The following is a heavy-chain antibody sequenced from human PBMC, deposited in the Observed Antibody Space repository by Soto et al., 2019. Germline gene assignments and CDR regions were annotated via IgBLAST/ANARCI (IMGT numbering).Heavy chain of an antibody. J-gene: IGHJ4*02. CDR1: GSTFPSST. CDR3: AIADYGDIDY. D-gene: IGHD4-17*01. V-gene: IGHV1-18*01. Sequence: QVPLVQSGAEVKKPGASVKVSCKASGSTFPSSTVSWVRQAPGQGLEWMGWINAHNGNTKYAQKFQGRLTMTTDTSTGTGYMELRILRSDDTAIYFCAIADYGDIDYWGQGTLVTVSS. CDR2: INAHNGNT.